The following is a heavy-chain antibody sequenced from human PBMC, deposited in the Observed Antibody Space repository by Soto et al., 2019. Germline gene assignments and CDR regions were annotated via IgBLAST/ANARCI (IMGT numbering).Heavy chain of an antibody. Sequence: SETLSLTCAVSGGSISSGGYSWSWIRQPPGKGLEWIGYIYHSGSTYYNPSLKSRVTISVDRSKNQFSLKLSSVTAADTAVYYCARDQEGNNWFDPWGQGTLVTVSS. V-gene: IGHV4-30-2*01. CDR1: GGSISSGGYS. J-gene: IGHJ5*02. CDR3: ARDQEGNNWFDP. CDR2: IYHSGST.